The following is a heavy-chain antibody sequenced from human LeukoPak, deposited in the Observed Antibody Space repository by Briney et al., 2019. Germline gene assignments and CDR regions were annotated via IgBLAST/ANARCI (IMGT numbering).Heavy chain of an antibody. D-gene: IGHD3-3*01. V-gene: IGHV4-34*01. CDR3: THFKRLIDFWSGYYLPYGMDV. CDR1: GGSFSGYY. CDR2: INHSGST. Sequence: SETLSLTCAVYGGSFSGYYWSWIRQPPGKGLEWIGEINHSGSTNYNPSLKSRVTISVDTSKNQFSLKLSSVTAADTAVYYCTHFKRLIDFWSGYYLPYGMDVWGQGTTVTVSS. J-gene: IGHJ6*02.